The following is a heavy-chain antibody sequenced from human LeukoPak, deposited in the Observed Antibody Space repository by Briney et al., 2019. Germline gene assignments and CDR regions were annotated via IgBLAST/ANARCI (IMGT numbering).Heavy chain of an antibody. Sequence: GRSLRLSCAASGFTFSSYGMHWVRLAPGKGLEWVSAISGSGGSTYYADSVKGRFTISRDNSKNTLYLQMNSLRAEDTAVYYCAKSSVAGPPHFDYWGQGTLVTVSS. V-gene: IGHV3-23*01. CDR3: AKSSVAGPPHFDY. CDR1: GFTFSSYG. J-gene: IGHJ4*02. D-gene: IGHD6-19*01. CDR2: ISGSGGST.